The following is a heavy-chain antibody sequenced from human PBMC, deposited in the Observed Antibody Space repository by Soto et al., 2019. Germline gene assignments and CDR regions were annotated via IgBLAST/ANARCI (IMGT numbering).Heavy chain of an antibody. D-gene: IGHD2-15*01. V-gene: IGHV3-21*01. CDR3: ARGKPLGYCSGGSCYFNY. J-gene: IGHJ4*02. CDR1: GFTFSSYS. Sequence: EVQLVESGGGLVKPGGSLRLSCAASGFTFSSYSMNWVRQVPGKGLEWVSSISSSSSYIYYADSVKGRFTISRDNAKNSLYLQMNSLRGEDTAVYYCARGKPLGYCSGGSCYFNYWGQGTLVTVSS. CDR2: ISSSSSYI.